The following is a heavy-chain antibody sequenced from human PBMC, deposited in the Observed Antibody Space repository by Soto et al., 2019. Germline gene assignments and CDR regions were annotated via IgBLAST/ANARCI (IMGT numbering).Heavy chain of an antibody. D-gene: IGHD3-10*01. V-gene: IGHV4-34*01. CDR2: INHTGHT. Sequence: QVQLQQWGAGLLKPSETLSLTCAVSGASFNDYYWSWIRQPPGEGLEWIGEINHTGHTNYNPSLQSRVTISVDTSKNQFSLTLSSVTAADTAVYYCARSGHLFDYWGQGILVTVSS. J-gene: IGHJ4*02. CDR1: GASFNDYY. CDR3: ARSGHLFDY.